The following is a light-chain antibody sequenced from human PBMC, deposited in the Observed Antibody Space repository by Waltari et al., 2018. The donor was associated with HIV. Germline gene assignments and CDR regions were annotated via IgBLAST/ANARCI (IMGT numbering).Light chain of an antibody. J-gene: IGKJ1*01. CDR2: ASS. CDR3: QQADGLPWT. Sequence: DIQMTQSPFFVSASVGDRVTITCRASQAISSWLTRYQQRPGAAPKLLIYASSTLQSGVPTRFSGGRSGANFTLTISSLQPEDFATYFCQQADGLPWTFGQGTKVEMK. CDR1: QAISSW. V-gene: IGKV1-12*01.